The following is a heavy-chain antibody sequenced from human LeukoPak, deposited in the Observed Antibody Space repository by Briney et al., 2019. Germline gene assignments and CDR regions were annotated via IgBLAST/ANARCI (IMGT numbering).Heavy chain of an antibody. J-gene: IGHJ4*02. CDR1: GFIFNNYR. Sequence: GGSLRLSCAASGFIFNNYRISWVRQAPGEGLEWVANIKQDGSEKYYVDSVKGRFTISRDNAENSLYLQMNSLRAEDTAVYYCARDSIQLWPNAIDFWGQGTLVTVSS. CDR2: IKQDGSEK. D-gene: IGHD1-1*01. CDR3: ARDSIQLWPNAIDF. V-gene: IGHV3-7*01.